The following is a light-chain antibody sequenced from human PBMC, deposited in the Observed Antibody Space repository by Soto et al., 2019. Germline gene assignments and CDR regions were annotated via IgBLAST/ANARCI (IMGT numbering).Light chain of an antibody. CDR2: ANT. CDR1: SSNIGAGYD. V-gene: IGLV1-40*01. CDR3: QSYDSRLSDYV. Sequence: QSALTQPPSVSGAPGQRVTISCTGSSSNIGAGYDVHWYQRLPGTAPRLLINANTNRPSGVPDRFSGSKSGTSASLAISGLQAEDEGDYFCQSYDSRLSDYVFGTGTKVTVL. J-gene: IGLJ1*01.